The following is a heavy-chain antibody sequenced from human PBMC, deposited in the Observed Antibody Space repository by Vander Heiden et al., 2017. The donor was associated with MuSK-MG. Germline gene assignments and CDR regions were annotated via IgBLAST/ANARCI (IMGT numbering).Heavy chain of an antibody. D-gene: IGHD3-10*01. Sequence: EVQLLESGGGVVQPGGSLRLYCAASGFTFSSYDMNWVRQAPGKGLEWVSSISKSGGSTYYADSVKGRFTISRDNSKNTLYLQMTSLRAEDTAIYYCAKTSSSDYWGQGTLVTVSS. CDR3: AKTSSSDY. J-gene: IGHJ4*02. V-gene: IGHV3-23*01. CDR2: ISKSGGST. CDR1: GFTFSSYD.